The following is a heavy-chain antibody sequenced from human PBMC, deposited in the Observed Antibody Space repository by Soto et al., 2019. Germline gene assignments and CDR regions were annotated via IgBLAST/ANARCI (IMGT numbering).Heavy chain of an antibody. CDR3: AGDLGSNGGWPLDS. V-gene: IGHV1-18*04. D-gene: IGHD6-19*01. CDR1: GYTFTSFG. Sequence: QIHLVQSGGEVKRPGASVKVSCKTSGYTFTSFGINWVRQAPGQGLEWMGWISTDSGNTHYAQKIQGRGTLTTDSSTNTVYMVVRSLTSDDTAVDYCAGDLGSNGGWPLDSWGQGTLVTVSS. CDR2: ISTDSGNT. J-gene: IGHJ5*01.